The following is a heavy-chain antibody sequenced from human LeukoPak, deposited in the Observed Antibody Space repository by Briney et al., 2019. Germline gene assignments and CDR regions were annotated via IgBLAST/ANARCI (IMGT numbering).Heavy chain of an antibody. CDR2: ISSSSSYI. J-gene: IGHJ4*02. V-gene: IGHV3-21*01. D-gene: IGHD3-22*01. CDR3: ARGPTMSYYYDSSGYYYFDY. Sequence: TGGSLRLSCAASGFTFSSYSTNWVRQAPGKGLEWVSSISSSSSYIYYADSVKGRFTISRDNAKNSLYLQMNSLRAEDTAVYYCARGPTMSYYYDSSGYYYFDYWGQGTLVTVSS. CDR1: GFTFSSYS.